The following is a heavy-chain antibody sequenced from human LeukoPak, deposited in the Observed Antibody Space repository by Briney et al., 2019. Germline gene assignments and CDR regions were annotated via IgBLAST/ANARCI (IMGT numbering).Heavy chain of an antibody. D-gene: IGHD2-2*01. Sequence: PSETLSLTCAVYGGSFSGYYWSWIRQPPGKGLEWIGEINHSGSTNYNPSLKSRVTISVDTSKNQFSLKLSSVTAADTAVYYRAIGPGAVVPAAIRRGYFDLWGRGTLVTVSS. V-gene: IGHV4-34*01. CDR2: INHSGST. CDR1: GGSFSGYY. J-gene: IGHJ2*01. CDR3: AIGPGAVVPAAIRRGYFDL.